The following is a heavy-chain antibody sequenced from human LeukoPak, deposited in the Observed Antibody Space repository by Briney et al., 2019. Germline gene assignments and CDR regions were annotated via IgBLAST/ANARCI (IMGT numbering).Heavy chain of an antibody. Sequence: SETLSLTCTVSGGSISSYYWSWIRQPAGKGLEWIGRIYTSGSTNYNPSLKSRVTMSVDTSKNQFSLKLSSVTAADTAVYYCASTQVVADAFDIWGQGTMVTVSS. CDR2: IYTSGST. V-gene: IGHV4-4*07. CDR3: ASTQVVADAFDI. J-gene: IGHJ3*02. D-gene: IGHD2-15*01. CDR1: GGSISSYY.